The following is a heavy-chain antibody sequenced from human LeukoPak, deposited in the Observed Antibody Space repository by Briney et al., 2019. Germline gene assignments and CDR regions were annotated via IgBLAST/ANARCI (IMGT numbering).Heavy chain of an antibody. D-gene: IGHD6-19*01. CDR3: ARAGAAVAGREDY. CDR2: IIPIFGTA. CDR1: GGTFSSYA. V-gene: IGHV1-69*06. J-gene: IGHJ4*02. Sequence: ASVKVSCKASGGTFSSYAISWVRQAPGQGLEWMGRIIPIFGTANYAQKFQGRVTITADKSTSTAYMEQSSLRSEDTAVYYCARAGAAVAGREDYWGQGTLVTVSS.